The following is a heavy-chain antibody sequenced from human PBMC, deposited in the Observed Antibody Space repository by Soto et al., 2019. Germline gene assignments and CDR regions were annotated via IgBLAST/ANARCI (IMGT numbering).Heavy chain of an antibody. Sequence: EVQLVESGGGLVQPGGSLRLSCAASGFTFSSYRMNWVRQAPGKGLEWVSYISSSSSIIFYADSVKGRFTISRDNVKNSLYLQMNSLRDEDTAVYYCARDCTNGVCSDDCWGQGTLVTVSS. CDR2: ISSSSSII. V-gene: IGHV3-48*02. CDR1: GFTFSSYR. J-gene: IGHJ4*02. D-gene: IGHD2-8*01. CDR3: ARDCTNGVCSDDC.